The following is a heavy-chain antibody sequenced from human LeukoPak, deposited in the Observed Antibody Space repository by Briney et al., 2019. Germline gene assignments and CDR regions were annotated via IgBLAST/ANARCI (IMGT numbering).Heavy chain of an antibody. J-gene: IGHJ3*02. CDR1: GFTFSSYE. CDR3: AKDRHYYERAFDI. D-gene: IGHD3-22*01. V-gene: IGHV3-48*03. Sequence: GGSLRLSCAASGFTFSSYEMNWVRQAPGKGLEWVSYISSSGSTIYYADSVKGRFTISRDNSKNTLYLQMNSLRAEDTAVYYCAKDRHYYERAFDIWGQGTMVTVSS. CDR2: ISSSGSTI.